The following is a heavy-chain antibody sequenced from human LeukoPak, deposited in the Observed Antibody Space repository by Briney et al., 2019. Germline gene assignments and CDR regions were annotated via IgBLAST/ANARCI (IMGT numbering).Heavy chain of an antibody. D-gene: IGHD3-16*01. J-gene: IGHJ4*02. CDR2: TRLEGSNK. Sequence: PGRSLRLSCVVSGFTFSNYGFHWVRQAPGKGLEWVAVTRLEGSNKVCADSVKGRFTISRDNSKKTLYLQMHSLRADGTAVYYCARWGGRRQFYLDHWGRGALVAVSS. CDR3: ARWGGRRQFYLDH. V-gene: IGHV3-33*01. CDR1: GFTFSNYG.